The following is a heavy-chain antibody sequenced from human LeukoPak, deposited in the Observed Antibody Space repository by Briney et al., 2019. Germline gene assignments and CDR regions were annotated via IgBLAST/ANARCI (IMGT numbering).Heavy chain of an antibody. CDR2: IIPILGIA. V-gene: IGHV1-69*04. CDR1: GGTFSSYA. J-gene: IGHJ6*02. CDR3: ASWGANYDILTGHPRDYYGMDV. Sequence: SVKVSCKASGGTFSSYAISWVRQAPGQGLEWMGRIIPILGIANYARKFQGRVTITADKSTSTAYMELSSLRSEDTAVYYCASWGANYDILTGHPRDYYGMDVWGQGTTVTVSS. D-gene: IGHD3-9*01.